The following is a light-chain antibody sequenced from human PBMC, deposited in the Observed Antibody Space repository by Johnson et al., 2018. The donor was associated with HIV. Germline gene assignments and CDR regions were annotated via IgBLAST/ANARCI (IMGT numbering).Light chain of an antibody. Sequence: QSVLTQPPSVSAAPGQKVTISCSGSTSNIGKNYVSWYQQLPGTAPKLLIYENNRRPSGTPDRFSGSKSGTSATLAITGLQTGDEADYYCGTWDSSLSAGGVFGTGTKVTVL. CDR2: ENN. J-gene: IGLJ1*01. CDR1: TSNIGKNY. CDR3: GTWDSSLSAGGV. V-gene: IGLV1-51*02.